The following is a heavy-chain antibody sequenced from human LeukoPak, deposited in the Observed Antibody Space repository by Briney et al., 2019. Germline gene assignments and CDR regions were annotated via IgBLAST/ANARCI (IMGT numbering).Heavy chain of an antibody. CDR3: ARDRQGGIDDY. D-gene: IGHD1-26*01. Sequence: GGSLRLSCAASGFAVSNTFMSWVRQAPGKGLEWVANIKPDGTEQYYAASLKGRFTISRDNAKNSLYLQVNSLRVEDTAVYYCARDRQGGIDDYWGQGTLVTVSS. CDR2: IKPDGTEQ. V-gene: IGHV3-7*01. J-gene: IGHJ4*02. CDR1: GFAVSNTF.